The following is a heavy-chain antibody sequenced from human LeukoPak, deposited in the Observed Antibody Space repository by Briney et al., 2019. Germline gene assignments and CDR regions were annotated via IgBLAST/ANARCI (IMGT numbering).Heavy chain of an antibody. J-gene: IGHJ4*02. V-gene: IGHV4-59*01. CDR1: GGPISSYF. CDR3: AKDLQLIPLAY. CDR2: VYYGDST. Sequence: PSETLSLTCAVSGGPISSYFWSWIRQPPGKGLEWIGYVYYGDSTKYNPSLKSRVTISVDKSKNNFSLRLSSVAAADTAVYYCAKDLQLIPLAYWGQGTLVTVSS. D-gene: IGHD3-16*01.